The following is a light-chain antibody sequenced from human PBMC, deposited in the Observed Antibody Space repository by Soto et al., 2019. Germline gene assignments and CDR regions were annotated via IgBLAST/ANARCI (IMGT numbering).Light chain of an antibody. CDR2: EGS. V-gene: IGLV2-23*01. CDR3: CSYAGSSAVV. J-gene: IGLJ2*01. CDR1: SSDVGSYKL. Sequence: QSVLTQPASVSGSPGQSITISCTGTSSDVGSYKLVSWYQQHPGKAPKLMIYEGSKRPSGVSNRFSGSKSGNTASLTISGLQAEDEADYYCCSYAGSSAVVFGGGTKVTVL.